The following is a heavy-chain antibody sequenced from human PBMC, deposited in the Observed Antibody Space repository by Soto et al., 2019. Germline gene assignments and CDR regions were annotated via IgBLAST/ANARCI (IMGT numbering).Heavy chain of an antibody. CDR2: IKSKTDGGTT. J-gene: IGHJ6*02. CDR1: GFTFSNAW. Sequence: GGSLRLSCAASGFTFSNAWMNWVRQAPGKGLEWVGRIKSKTDGGTTDYAAPVKGRFTISRDDSKNTLYLQMNSLKTEDTAVYYCTTEDSNGYNYYYYYGMDVWGQGTTVTVSS. V-gene: IGHV3-15*07. CDR3: TTEDSNGYNYYYYYGMDV. D-gene: IGHD6-19*01.